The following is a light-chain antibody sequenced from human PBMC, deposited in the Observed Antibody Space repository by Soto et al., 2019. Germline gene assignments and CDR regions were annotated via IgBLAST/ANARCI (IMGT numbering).Light chain of an antibody. CDR3: QQYNDWPYT. CDR1: QSVGSN. Sequence: EIVMTQSPATLSVSPGERATLSCWVSQSVGSNLAWYQQTPGQGPRLLIYGASTRANGIPARFSGGGSGTEFTLTISSLQSEDFAVYYCQQYNDWPYTFGQGTKVEIK. CDR2: GAS. V-gene: IGKV3-15*01. J-gene: IGKJ2*01.